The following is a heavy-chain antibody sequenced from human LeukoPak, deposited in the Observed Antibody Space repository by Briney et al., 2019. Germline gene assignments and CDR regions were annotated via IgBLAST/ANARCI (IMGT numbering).Heavy chain of an antibody. CDR1: GGTSSSYA. J-gene: IGHJ4*02. Sequence: SVKVSCRASGGTSSSYAISWVRQAPGQGLEWMGGIIPIFGTANYAQKFQGRVTITADESTSTAYMELSSLRSDDTAVYHCARAVVVVAATMIDYWGQGTLVTVSS. D-gene: IGHD2-15*01. V-gene: IGHV1-69*13. CDR3: ARAVVVVAATMIDY. CDR2: IIPIFGTA.